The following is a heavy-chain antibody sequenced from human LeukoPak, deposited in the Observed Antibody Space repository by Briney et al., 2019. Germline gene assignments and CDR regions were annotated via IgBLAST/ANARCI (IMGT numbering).Heavy chain of an antibody. Sequence: GGSLRLSCAASGFTFSSYAMSWVRQAPGKGLEWVSAISGSGGSSYYADSVKGRFTISRDNSKNTLYLQMNSLRAEDTAVYYCAKSVHDYVWGSYRQPGYWGQGTLVTVSS. CDR3: AKSVHDYVWGSYRQPGY. D-gene: IGHD3-16*02. V-gene: IGHV3-23*01. CDR1: GFTFSSYA. J-gene: IGHJ4*02. CDR2: ISGSGGSS.